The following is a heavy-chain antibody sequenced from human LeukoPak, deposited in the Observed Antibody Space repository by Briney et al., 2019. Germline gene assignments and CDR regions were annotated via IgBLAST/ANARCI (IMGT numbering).Heavy chain of an antibody. CDR2: IKPDGSEK. CDR1: GFTFSNSW. Sequence: PGGSLRLSCAASGFTFSNSWMSWVRQAPGKGLECVANIKPDGSEKYYVDSVKGRFTISRDNAKNSLFLQLNSLRAEDTAVYYCAKLRITMVRGFFDYWGQGTLVTVSS. J-gene: IGHJ4*02. D-gene: IGHD3-10*01. CDR3: AKLRITMVRGFFDY. V-gene: IGHV3-7*03.